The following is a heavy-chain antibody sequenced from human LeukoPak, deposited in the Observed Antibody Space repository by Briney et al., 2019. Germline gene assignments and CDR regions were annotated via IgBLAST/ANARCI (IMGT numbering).Heavy chain of an antibody. J-gene: IGHJ4*02. CDR3: ARGTLWFPIDY. Sequence: PGGSLRLSCAASGFTFSDYYMSWIRQAPGKGLEWVSYISSSGTSTNYADSVKGRFTISRDNAKNSLYLQMNSLRAEDTAVYYCARGTLWFPIDYWGQGTLVTVSS. D-gene: IGHD3-10*01. CDR2: ISSSGTST. CDR1: GFTFSDYY. V-gene: IGHV3-11*06.